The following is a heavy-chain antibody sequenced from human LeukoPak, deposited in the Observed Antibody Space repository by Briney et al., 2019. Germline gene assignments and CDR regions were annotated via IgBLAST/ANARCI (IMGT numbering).Heavy chain of an antibody. CDR2: ISSTSAYI. CDR3: ARVAVAGPTGWFDS. J-gene: IGHJ5*01. Sequence: GGSLRLSRAASGFALRSYSVTWVRQAPGKGLEWVSSISSTSAYIYYAESVKGRFSISRDNVDNVVHLQMSNLRNEDTAFYYCARVAVAGPTGWFDSWGQGTLVTVSS. V-gene: IGHV3-21*04. D-gene: IGHD6-19*01. CDR1: GFALRSYS.